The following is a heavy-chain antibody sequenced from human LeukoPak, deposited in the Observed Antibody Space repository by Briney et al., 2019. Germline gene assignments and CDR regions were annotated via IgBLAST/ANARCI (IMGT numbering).Heavy chain of an antibody. J-gene: IGHJ5*02. CDR3: ARQQELLWFGELFQGVGWFDP. Sequence: GGSLRLSCAASGFTFSSYWMSWVRQAPGKGLEWVANIKQDGSEKYYVDSVKGRFTISRDNAKSSLYLQMNSLRAEDTAVYYCARQQELLWFGELFQGVGWFDPWGQGTLVTVSS. CDR1: GFTFSSYW. D-gene: IGHD3-10*01. CDR2: IKQDGSEK. V-gene: IGHV3-7*03.